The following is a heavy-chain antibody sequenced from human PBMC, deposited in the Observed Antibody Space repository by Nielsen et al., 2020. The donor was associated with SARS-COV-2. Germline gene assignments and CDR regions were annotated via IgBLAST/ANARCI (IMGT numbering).Heavy chain of an antibody. V-gene: IGHV3-23*01. CDR3: AKMAQILVVTAGGGYFDY. J-gene: IGHJ4*02. D-gene: IGHD2-21*02. Sequence: GGSLRLSCAASGFTFSSYGMHWVRQAPGKGLEWVSTISNGGGNTYYADSVRGRFTVTRDNSKNTLYLEMNSLRPEDTAVYYCAKMAQILVVTAGGGYFDYWGQGVLVTVSS. CDR1: GFTFSSYG. CDR2: ISNGGGNT.